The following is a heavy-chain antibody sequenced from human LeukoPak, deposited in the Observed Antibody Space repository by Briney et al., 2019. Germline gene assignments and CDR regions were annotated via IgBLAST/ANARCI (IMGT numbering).Heavy chain of an antibody. CDR2: IGTAGDT. CDR1: GFTFSSYD. CDR3: ARMRRDGYNYGELDY. J-gene: IGHJ4*02. V-gene: IGHV3-13*01. Sequence: GGSLRLSCAASGFTFSSYDMHWFRQATGKGLEWVSAIGTAGDTYYPGSVKGRFTISRENAKNSLYLQMNSLRAGDTAVYYCARMRRDGYNYGELDYWGQGTLVTVSS. D-gene: IGHD5-24*01.